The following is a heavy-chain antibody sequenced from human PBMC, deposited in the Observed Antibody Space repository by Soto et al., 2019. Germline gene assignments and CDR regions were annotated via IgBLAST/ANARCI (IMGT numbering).Heavy chain of an antibody. CDR2: ISYDGSNK. D-gene: IGHD2-15*01. Sequence: QVQLVESGGGVVQPGRSLRLSCAASGFTFSSYGMHWVRQAPGKGLEWVAVISYDGSNKYYADSVKGRFTISRDNSKNTLYLQMNSLRAEATAVYYCAKDQRIVVVVAALDYWGQGTLVTVSS. J-gene: IGHJ4*02. V-gene: IGHV3-30*18. CDR1: GFTFSSYG. CDR3: AKDQRIVVVVAALDY.